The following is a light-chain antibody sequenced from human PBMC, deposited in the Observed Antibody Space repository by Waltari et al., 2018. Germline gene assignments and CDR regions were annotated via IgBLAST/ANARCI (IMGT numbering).Light chain of an antibody. CDR1: SSDVGGYTY. Sequence: QSALTQPRSVSGSPGQSVTISCTGTSSDVGGYTYVSCYQQHPGKAPKLMIYDVSKRPSGVPDRFSGSKSGNTASLTISGLQAEDEADYYCCSYAGSYTFYVVFGGGTKLTVL. CDR2: DVS. J-gene: IGLJ2*01. CDR3: CSYAGSYTFYVV. V-gene: IGLV2-11*01.